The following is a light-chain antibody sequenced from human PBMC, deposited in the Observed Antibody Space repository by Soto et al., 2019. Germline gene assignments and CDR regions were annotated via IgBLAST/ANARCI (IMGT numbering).Light chain of an antibody. CDR2: GAS. CDR1: QSVSTN. CDR3: QQYHNWPPYT. J-gene: IGKJ2*01. Sequence: EIVMTQSPATLSVSPGERATLSCRASQSVSTNLAWYQQKPGQAPRLLMYGASTRATGIPARFSGRGSGTEFTLTISRLQSEDFSGYYCQQYHNWPPYTFGQGTKLEIK. V-gene: IGKV3-15*01.